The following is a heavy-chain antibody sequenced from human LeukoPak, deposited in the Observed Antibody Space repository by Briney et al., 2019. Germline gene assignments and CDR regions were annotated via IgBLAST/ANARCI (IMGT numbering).Heavy chain of an antibody. V-gene: IGHV4-34*01. CDR3: ARHLITMVRGVTIFDY. CDR2: INHSGST. CDR1: GGSFGGYY. Sequence: SETLSLTCAVYGGSFGGYYWSWIRQPPGKGLEWIGEINHSGSTNYNPSLKSRVTISVDTSKNQFSLKLSSVTAADTAVYYCARHLITMVRGVTIFDYWGQGTLVTVSS. D-gene: IGHD3-10*01. J-gene: IGHJ4*02.